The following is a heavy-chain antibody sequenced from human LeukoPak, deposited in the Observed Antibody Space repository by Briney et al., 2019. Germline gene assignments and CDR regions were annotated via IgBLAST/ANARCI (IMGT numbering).Heavy chain of an antibody. D-gene: IGHD2-2*01. CDR1: GNSFTNNW. CDR3: VKRRNNVYETSPWDPDY. Sequence: GESLKISCKGSGNSFTNNWIAWVRQMPGKGLEWMGIINPENSETHYSPAFQGQVTISVDRSITTAYLQWNSLKASDTAMYYCVKRRNNVYETSPWDPDYWGQGTLVTVSS. V-gene: IGHV5-51*01. J-gene: IGHJ4*02. CDR2: INPENSET.